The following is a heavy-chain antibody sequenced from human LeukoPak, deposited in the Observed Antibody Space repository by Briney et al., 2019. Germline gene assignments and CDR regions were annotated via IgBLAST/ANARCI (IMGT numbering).Heavy chain of an antibody. V-gene: IGHV4-61*05. J-gene: IGHJ5*02. CDR1: GGSISSSSYY. CDR3: ARVTYCSGGSCYSGRGHNWFDP. D-gene: IGHD2-15*01. CDR2: IYYSGST. Sequence: SETLSLTCTVSGGSISSSSYYWGWIRQPPGKGLEWIGYIYYSGSTNYNPSPKSRVTISVDTSKNQFSLKLSSVTAADTAVYYCARVTYCSGGSCYSGRGHNWFDPWGQGTLVTVSS.